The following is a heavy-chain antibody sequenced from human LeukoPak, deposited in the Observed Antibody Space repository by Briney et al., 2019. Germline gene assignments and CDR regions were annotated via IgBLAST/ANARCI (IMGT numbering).Heavy chain of an antibody. J-gene: IGHJ4*02. CDR2: IYTSGST. V-gene: IGHV4-4*07. CDR3: ARDYSSSWYPHRRYFDY. CDR1: GDSISSYY. D-gene: IGHD6-13*01. Sequence: SETLSLTCTVSGDSISSYYWSWIRQPAGKGLEWIGRIYTSGSTNYNPSLKSRVTISVDKSKNQFSLKLSSVTAADTAVYHCARDYSSSWYPHRRYFDYWGQGILVTVSS.